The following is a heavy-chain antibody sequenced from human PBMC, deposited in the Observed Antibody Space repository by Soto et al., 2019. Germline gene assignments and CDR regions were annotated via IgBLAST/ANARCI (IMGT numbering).Heavy chain of an antibody. Sequence: EVQLVESGGGLVMPGGSLRVSCEASGFTFTSYDMHWVRQAPGKGLEWVSTITRRSDIYYADSVKGRFTISRDNAKNSMSLQMNSLRAEDTAVYYWAREETAGPLAYGLDVWGQGTTVTVSS. J-gene: IGHJ6*02. V-gene: IGHV3-21*01. CDR1: GFTFTSYD. CDR3: AREETAGPLAYGLDV. CDR2: ITRRSDI. D-gene: IGHD2-21*02.